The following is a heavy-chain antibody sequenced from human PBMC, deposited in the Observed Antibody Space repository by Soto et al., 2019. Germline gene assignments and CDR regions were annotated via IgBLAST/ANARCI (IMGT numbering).Heavy chain of an antibody. J-gene: IGHJ4*02. CDR2: IFPLTDIP. V-gene: IGHV1-69*02. Sequence: QVQLVQSGTEVKKPGSSVKVSCKASGGTFRNYPINWVRQAPGQGLEWMGSIFPLTDIPDYAQNFQARLTISADKSTSAAYMELCSLTSADTAMYFCARGPLVVLNYFESWGQGTLVTVSS. CDR1: GGTFRNYP. CDR3: ARGPLVVLNYFES.